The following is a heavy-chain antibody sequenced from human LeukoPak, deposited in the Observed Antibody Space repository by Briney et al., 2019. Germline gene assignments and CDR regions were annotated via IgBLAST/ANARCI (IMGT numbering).Heavy chain of an antibody. CDR1: GGSISSSSYY. Sequence: SETLSLTCTVSGGSISSSSYYWGWIRQPPGKGLEWIGSIYYSGSTYYNPSLKSRVTISVDTSKNQFSLKLSSVTAADTAVYYCATLAGTFAYYYYMDVWGKGTTVTVSS. V-gene: IGHV4-39*07. CDR2: IYYSGST. J-gene: IGHJ6*03. D-gene: IGHD6-19*01. CDR3: ATLAGTFAYYYYMDV.